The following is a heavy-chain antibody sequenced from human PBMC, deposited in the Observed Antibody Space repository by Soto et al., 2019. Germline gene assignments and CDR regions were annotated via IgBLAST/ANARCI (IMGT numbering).Heavy chain of an antibody. CDR3: ASGIQLWLRRINNGYSG. J-gene: IGHJ4*02. V-gene: IGHV1-69*13. CDR1: GGTFSTYA. CDR2: IIPMFGTA. D-gene: IGHD5-18*01. Sequence: SVKVSCKAPGGTFSTYAISWVRQAPGQGFEWMGGIIPMFGTANYAQRFQDRVTITADESTNTVYMELSSLRSEDTAVYFCASGIQLWLRRINNGYSGWGQGTLVTVSS.